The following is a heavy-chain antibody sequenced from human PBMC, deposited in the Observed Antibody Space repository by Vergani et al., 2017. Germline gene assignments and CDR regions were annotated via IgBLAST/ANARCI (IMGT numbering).Heavy chain of an antibody. J-gene: IGHJ4*02. CDR2: INPSGGST. CDR3: ARWLTSANYVDY. V-gene: IGHV1-46*01. CDR1: GYTFTNYY. Sequence: QVQLVQSGAEVKKPGASVKVSCKASGYTFTNYYIHWGRQAPGQGLEWMGIINPSGGSTSYAQKFQGRVTMTRDTSTSTVYMELSSLRAEDTAVYYCARWLTSANYVDYWGQGTLVTVSS. D-gene: IGHD6-25*01.